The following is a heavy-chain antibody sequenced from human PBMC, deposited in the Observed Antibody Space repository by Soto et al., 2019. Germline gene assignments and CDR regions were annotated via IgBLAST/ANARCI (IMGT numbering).Heavy chain of an antibody. Sequence: QVQLQESGPGLVKPSQTLSLTCTVSGGSISSGGYYWSWIRQHPGKGLEWIGYIYYSGSTYYNPSLKSRVTRSVDTSKNQFSLKLSSVTAADTAVYYCARDTAGYYDSSGYFDYWGQGTLVTVSS. CDR2: IYYSGST. CDR1: GGSISSGGYY. D-gene: IGHD3-22*01. CDR3: ARDTAGYYDSSGYFDY. J-gene: IGHJ4*02. V-gene: IGHV4-31*03.